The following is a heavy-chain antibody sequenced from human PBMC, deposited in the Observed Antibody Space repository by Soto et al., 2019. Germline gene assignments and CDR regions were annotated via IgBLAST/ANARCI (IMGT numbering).Heavy chain of an antibody. CDR3: AGAILGSYYYYGMDV. J-gene: IGHJ6*02. CDR2: IIPIFGTA. V-gene: IGHV1-69*13. CDR1: GYTFTSYG. Sequence: ASVKVSCKASGYTFTSYGISWVRQAPGQGLEWMGGIIPIFGTANYAQKFQGRVTITADESTSTAYMELSSLRSEDTAVYYCAGAILGSYYYYGMDVWGQGTTVTVSS. D-gene: IGHD1-26*01.